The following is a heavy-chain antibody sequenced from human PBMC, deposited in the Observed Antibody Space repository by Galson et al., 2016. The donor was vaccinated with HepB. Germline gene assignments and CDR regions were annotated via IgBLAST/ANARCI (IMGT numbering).Heavy chain of an antibody. CDR1: GFTFSTYA. Sequence: SLRLSCAASGFTFSTYAMHWVRQAPGKGLEWEALISYGAHNIFYADSVEGRFTISRNNSENTLYLQMTSLRPEDTAIYYCAKDEGSLFLDTWGQGTLVAVSS. D-gene: IGHD3-3*01. J-gene: IGHJ5*02. V-gene: IGHV3-30*04. CDR2: ISYGAHNI. CDR3: AKDEGSLFLDT.